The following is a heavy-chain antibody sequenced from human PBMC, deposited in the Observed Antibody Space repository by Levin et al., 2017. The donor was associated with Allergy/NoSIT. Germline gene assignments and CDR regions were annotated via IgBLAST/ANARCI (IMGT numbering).Heavy chain of an antibody. Sequence: GGSLRLSCAASGFTFSSYAMSWVRQAPGKGLEWVSAISGSGGSTYYADSVKGRFTISRDNSKNTLYLQMNSLRAEDTAVYYCAKLPGRWSGWNRDAFDIWGQGTMVTVSS. V-gene: IGHV3-23*01. CDR3: AKLPGRWSGWNRDAFDI. CDR2: ISGSGGST. D-gene: IGHD3-3*01. J-gene: IGHJ3*02. CDR1: GFTFSSYA.